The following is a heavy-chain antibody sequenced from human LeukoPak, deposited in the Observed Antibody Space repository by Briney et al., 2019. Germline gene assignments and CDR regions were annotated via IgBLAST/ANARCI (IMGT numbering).Heavy chain of an antibody. CDR3: ARVRITIFGVVYYYYGMDV. Sequence: GASVKVSCKASGYTFTSYDINWVRQATGQGLEWMGWMNPNSGNTGYAQKFQGRVTMTRNTSISTAYMELSSLRSEDTAVYYCARVRITIFGVVYYYYGMDVWGQGTTVTVSS. J-gene: IGHJ6*02. CDR1: GYTFTSYD. D-gene: IGHD3-3*01. V-gene: IGHV1-8*01. CDR2: MNPNSGNT.